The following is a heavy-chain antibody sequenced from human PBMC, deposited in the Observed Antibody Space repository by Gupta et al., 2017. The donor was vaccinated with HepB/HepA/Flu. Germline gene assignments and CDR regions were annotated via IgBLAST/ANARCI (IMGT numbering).Heavy chain of an antibody. V-gene: IGHV3-30-3*01. J-gene: IGHJ4*02. CDR3: ARDPTLGNPPAVFDY. Sequence: QVQLVESRGGVVQSGRSLRLSCAASGFTFGSYAMHWVRQAPGKGLEGVAVISYDGNSKSYADSVRGRFTISRDNSKSTLYLQMNSLRPDDTAVYYCARDPTLGNPPAVFDYWGRGTLVTVSS. CDR2: ISYDGNSK. CDR1: GFTFGSYA. D-gene: IGHD3-16*01.